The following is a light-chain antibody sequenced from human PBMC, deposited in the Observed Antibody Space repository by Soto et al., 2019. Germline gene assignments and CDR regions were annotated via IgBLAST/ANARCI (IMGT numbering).Light chain of an antibody. CDR3: QQYYTTPLT. Sequence: VITQSPASRAGSLRARSTINCHSSKSGVHSSNNKNYLAWYQQKPGQPPKLLIYWTSTRESGVPDRFSGSGSGTDFTLTFSSLQAEDVAVYYCQQYYTTPLTFGGGTKVDI. J-gene: IGKJ4*01. CDR1: KSGVHSSNNKNY. V-gene: IGKV4-1*01. CDR2: WTS.